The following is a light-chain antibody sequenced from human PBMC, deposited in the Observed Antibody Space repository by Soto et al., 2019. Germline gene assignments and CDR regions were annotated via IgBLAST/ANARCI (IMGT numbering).Light chain of an antibody. J-gene: IGKJ3*01. CDR2: DAS. Sequence: EIVLTQSPATLSLSPGERATLSCRASQSVSSYLAWYQQKPRQAPRLLIYDASNRATGIPARFSGSGSGTDFTLTISSLEPEDFAVYYCQQRSNWLTFGPGTKVYIK. CDR3: QQRSNWLT. CDR1: QSVSSY. V-gene: IGKV3-11*01.